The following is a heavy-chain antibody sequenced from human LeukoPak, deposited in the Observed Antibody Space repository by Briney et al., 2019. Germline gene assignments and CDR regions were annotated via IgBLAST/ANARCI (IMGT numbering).Heavy chain of an antibody. Sequence: SETLSLTCAVSGGSISSGGYSWSWIRQPPGKGLEWIGYIYHSGSTYYNPPLKSRVTISVDRSKNQFSLKLSSVTAADTAVYYCARGGITMVRGAGNWFDPGAREPWSPSPQ. CDR3: ARGGITMVRGAGNWFDP. CDR1: GGSISSGGYS. J-gene: IGHJ5*02. V-gene: IGHV4-30-2*01. D-gene: IGHD3-10*01. CDR2: IYHSGST.